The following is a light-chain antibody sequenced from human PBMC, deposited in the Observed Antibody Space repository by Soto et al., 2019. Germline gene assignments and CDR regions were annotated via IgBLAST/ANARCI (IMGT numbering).Light chain of an antibody. CDR1: QGIGSY. V-gene: IGKV1-8*01. CDR2: AAS. J-gene: IGKJ2*01. Sequence: AIRMTQSPSSFSASTGDRVTITCRASQGIGSYLAWYQQNPGKAPKLLIYAASTLQSGVPSRFSGSGSGTDFTLTISCLQSEDFATYYCQQYYSYPYTFGQGTKLESK. CDR3: QQYYSYPYT.